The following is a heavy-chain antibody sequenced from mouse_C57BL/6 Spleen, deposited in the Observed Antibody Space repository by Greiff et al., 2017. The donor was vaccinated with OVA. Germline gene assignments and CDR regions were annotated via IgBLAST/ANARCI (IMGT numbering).Heavy chain of an antibody. V-gene: IGHV1-80*01. CDR1: GYAFSSYW. CDR2: IYPGDGDT. CDR3: ARLGIKDYAWFAY. Sequence: VQLQQSGAELVKPGASVKISCKASGYAFSSYWMNWVKQRPGKGLEWIGQIYPGDGDTNYNGKFKGKATLTADKSSSTAYMQLSSLTSEDSAVYYCARLGIKDYAWFAYWGQGTLVTVSA. D-gene: IGHD2-4*01. J-gene: IGHJ3*01.